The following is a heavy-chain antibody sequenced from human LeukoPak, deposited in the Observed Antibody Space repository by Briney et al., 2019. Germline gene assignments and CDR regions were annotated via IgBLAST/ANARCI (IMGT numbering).Heavy chain of an antibody. CDR1: GGSISSYY. D-gene: IGHD4-17*01. J-gene: IGHJ4*02. V-gene: IGHV4-59*01. CDR2: IYYSGST. Sequence: PSETLSLTCTVSGGSISSYYWSWNRQPPGKGLEWIGYIYYSGSTNYNPSLKSRVTISVDTSKNQFSLKLSSVTAADTAVYYCARGEASYGDYGPPDYWGQGTLVTVSS. CDR3: ARGEASYGDYGPPDY.